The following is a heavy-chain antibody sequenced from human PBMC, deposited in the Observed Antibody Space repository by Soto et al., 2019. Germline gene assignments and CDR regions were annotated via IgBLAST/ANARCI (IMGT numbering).Heavy chain of an antibody. CDR3: LTERGAVSYNGHSRQAR. D-gene: IGHD5-12*01. CDR2: MKSMTDAGTT. Sequence: EVQLAQSGGGLVKPGESLTLSCALSGFTFANAWMRWVRQAPGKGLEWVGRMKSMTDAGTTDLAAPVKGRFSISSDESKSTCYLRITDVQVEDTALYYSLTERGAVSYNGHSRQARWGQGTRVTVSS. CDR1: GFTFANAW. J-gene: IGHJ4*02. V-gene: IGHV3-15*01.